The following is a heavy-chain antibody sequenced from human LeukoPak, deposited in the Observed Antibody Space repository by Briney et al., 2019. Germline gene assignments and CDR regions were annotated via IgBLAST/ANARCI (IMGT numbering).Heavy chain of an antibody. CDR1: GFTFSSYS. CDR2: ISSSSSYI. V-gene: IGHV3-21*01. D-gene: IGHD3-9*01. J-gene: IGHJ4*02. Sequence: GGSLRLSCAASGFTFSSYSMNWVRQAPGKRLEWVSSISSSSSYIYYADSVKGRFTISRDNAKNSLYLQMNSLRAEDTAVYYCAGDFPKDYDILTGYLNFDYWGQGTLVTVSS. CDR3: AGDFPKDYDILTGYLNFDY.